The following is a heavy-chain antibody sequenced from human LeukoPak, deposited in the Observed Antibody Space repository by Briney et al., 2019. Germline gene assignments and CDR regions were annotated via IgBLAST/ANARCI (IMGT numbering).Heavy chain of an antibody. D-gene: IGHD2-2*02. J-gene: IGHJ4*02. Sequence: GGSLRFSCAASGFNFNDYGMSWVRQAPGKGLEWVSGINWNGGSTGYADSVKGRFTISRDNAKSSLYLQMNSLRAEDTALYYCAREDGEGIIAAIFDYWGQGTLVTVSS. CDR1: GFNFNDYG. V-gene: IGHV3-20*04. CDR2: INWNGGST. CDR3: AREDGEGIIAAIFDY.